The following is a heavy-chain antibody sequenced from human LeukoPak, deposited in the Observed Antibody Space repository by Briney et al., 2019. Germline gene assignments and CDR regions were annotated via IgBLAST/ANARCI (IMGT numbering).Heavy chain of an antibody. CDR2: IRSKANGYAT. CDR1: GFTFSGSA. D-gene: IGHD3-10*01. V-gene: IGHV3-73*01. J-gene: IGHJ4*02. Sequence: GGSLRLSCAASGFTFSGSAMHWVRQASGKGLEWVGRIRSKANGYATAYAASVKGRFTISRDDSKNTAYLQMNSLKTEDTAVYYCTRHVGLGSYNDYWGQGTLVTVSS. CDR3: TRHVGLGSYNDY.